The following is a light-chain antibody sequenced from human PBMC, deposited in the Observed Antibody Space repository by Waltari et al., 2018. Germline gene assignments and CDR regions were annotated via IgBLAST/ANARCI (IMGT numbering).Light chain of an antibody. CDR2: GTT. CDR1: RSVTNN. V-gene: IGKV3D-15*01. Sequence: EIVMTQSPATLSVSPGERATLSCRASRSVTNNLAWYQQKPGQAHRLHIYGTTTRATGIPARFSGSGSGTEFTLSISSLQSEDCAVYYCHKYDNWYTFGQGTKLEIK. CDR3: HKYDNWYT. J-gene: IGKJ2*01.